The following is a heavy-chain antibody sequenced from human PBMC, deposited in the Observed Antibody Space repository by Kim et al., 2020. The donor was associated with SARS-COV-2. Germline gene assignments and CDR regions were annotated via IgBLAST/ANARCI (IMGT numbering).Heavy chain of an antibody. CDR1: GFTFSSYS. J-gene: IGHJ3*02. Sequence: GGSLRLSCAASGFTFSSYSMNWVRQAPGKGLEWVSSISSSSSYIYYADSVKGRFTISRDNAKNSLYLQMNSLRAEDTAVYYCARDGRGDSSGYYYEPDAFDIWGQGTMVTVSS. D-gene: IGHD3-22*01. CDR3: ARDGRGDSSGYYYEPDAFDI. V-gene: IGHV3-21*01. CDR2: ISSSSSYI.